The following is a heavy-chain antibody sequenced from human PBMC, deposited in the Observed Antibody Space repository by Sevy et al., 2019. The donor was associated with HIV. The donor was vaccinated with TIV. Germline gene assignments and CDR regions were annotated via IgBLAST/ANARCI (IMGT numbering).Heavy chain of an antibody. CDR3: ARGRFPAPSNGMYSFDS. Sequence: ASVKVSCKASGYAFGIYDLIWVRQAPGQGLEWMGWITPYSGDTTYAQKFQGRVTMTTDTSTRTAYMELSSLTSDDAGVYYCARGRFPAPSNGMYSFDSWAQGTLVTVSS. J-gene: IGHJ4*02. CDR1: GYAFGIYD. V-gene: IGHV1-18*01. D-gene: IGHD3-22*01. CDR2: ITPYSGDT.